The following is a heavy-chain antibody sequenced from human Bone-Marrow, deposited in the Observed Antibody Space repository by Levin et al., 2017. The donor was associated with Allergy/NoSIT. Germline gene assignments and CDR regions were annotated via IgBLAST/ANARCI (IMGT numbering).Heavy chain of an antibody. CDR3: ATTTGECFDF. J-gene: IGHJ4*02. Sequence: GESLKISCAASGFTLFDYSMNWIRQAPGMGLEWVSSITSSSTYIYYADSVKGRFTISRDNANNTLYLQMNSLRAEDTAVYYCATTTGECFDFWGQGTLVTVSS. D-gene: IGHD4-17*01. CDR2: ITSSSTYI. V-gene: IGHV3-21*01. CDR1: GFTLFDYS.